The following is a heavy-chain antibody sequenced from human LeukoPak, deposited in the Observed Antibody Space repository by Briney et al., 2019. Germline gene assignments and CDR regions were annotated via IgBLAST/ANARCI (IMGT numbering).Heavy chain of an antibody. CDR1: GFSFSSYG. CDR3: TTEHYGSGSYDY. D-gene: IGHD3-10*01. Sequence: GGSLRLSCAASGFSFSSYGMNWVRQAPGKGLELVSYISLSGSTIYYADSVKGRFTVSRDNAENSLYLQMNSLKTEDTAVYYCTTEHYGSGSYDYWGQGTLVTVSS. V-gene: IGHV3-48*04. CDR2: ISLSGSTI. J-gene: IGHJ4*02.